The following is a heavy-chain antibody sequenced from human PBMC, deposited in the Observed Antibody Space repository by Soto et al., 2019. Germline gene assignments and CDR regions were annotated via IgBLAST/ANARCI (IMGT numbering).Heavy chain of an antibody. V-gene: IGHV1-69*01. Sequence: QVQLVQSGAEVKKPGSSVKVSCKASGGTFSSYAISWVRQAPGQGLEWMGGIIPIIGTANYAQKFQGRVTITADESTSTAHMELSSLRAEDTAGYYCARGPRIAARPWGYCDYWGQGTLVTVSS. D-gene: IGHD6-6*01. CDR2: IIPIIGTA. CDR1: GGTFSSYA. CDR3: ARGPRIAARPWGYCDY. J-gene: IGHJ4*02.